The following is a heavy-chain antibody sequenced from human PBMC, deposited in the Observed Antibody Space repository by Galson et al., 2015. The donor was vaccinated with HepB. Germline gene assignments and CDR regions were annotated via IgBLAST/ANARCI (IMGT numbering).Heavy chain of an antibody. V-gene: IGHV3-15*01. CDR1: GFTFSNAW. Sequence: SLRLSCAASGFTFSNAWMSWVRQAPGKGLEWVGRIKSKTDGGTTDYAATVKGRFTITRDDSKNTLYLQMNSLKTEDTAVYYCTTVIVGKADDFQPEYGMDVWGQGTTVTVSS. CDR2: IKSKTDGGTT. D-gene: IGHD3-3*01. J-gene: IGHJ6*02. CDR3: TTVIVGKADDFQPEYGMDV.